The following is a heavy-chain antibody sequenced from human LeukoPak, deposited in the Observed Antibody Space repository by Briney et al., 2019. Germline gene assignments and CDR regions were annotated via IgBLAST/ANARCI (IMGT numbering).Heavy chain of an antibody. D-gene: IGHD3-22*01. CDR1: GGSISSYY. V-gene: IGHV4-30-4*01. J-gene: IGHJ4*02. Sequence: SETLSLTCTVSGGSISSYYWSWIRQPPGKGLEWIGYIYYSGSTYYNPSLKSRVTISVDTSKNQFSLKLSSVTAADTAVYYCARDPADSSGYYYVWGQGTLVTVSS. CDR2: IYYSGST. CDR3: ARDPADSSGYYYV.